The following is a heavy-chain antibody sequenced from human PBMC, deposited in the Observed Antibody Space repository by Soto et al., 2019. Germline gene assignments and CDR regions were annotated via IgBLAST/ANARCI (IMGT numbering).Heavy chain of an antibody. CDR1: GFTFSSYA. Sequence: QVQLVESGGGVVQPGRSLRLSCAASGFTFSSYAMHWVRQAPGKGLEWVGVISYDGSNKYYEDSVKGRFTISRDNSKNTLYLQMNSLRAEDTAVYYCARDARFGSGSYLAYWGQGTLVTVSS. CDR2: ISYDGSNK. J-gene: IGHJ4*02. CDR3: ARDARFGSGSYLAY. V-gene: IGHV3-30-3*01. D-gene: IGHD3-10*01.